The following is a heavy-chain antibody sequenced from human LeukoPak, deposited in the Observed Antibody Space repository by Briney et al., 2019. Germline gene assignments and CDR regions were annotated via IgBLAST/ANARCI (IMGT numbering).Heavy chain of an antibody. CDR3: AVRFLEWFPDALDI. J-gene: IGHJ3*02. Sequence: SETLSLTCTVSGGSISSSSYYWGWIRQPPGKGLEWIGSIYYSGSTYYNPSLKSRVTISVDTSKNQFSLKLSSVTAADTAVYYCAVRFLEWFPDALDIWGQGTMVTVSS. D-gene: IGHD3-3*01. V-gene: IGHV4-39*01. CDR1: GGSISSSSYY. CDR2: IYYSGST.